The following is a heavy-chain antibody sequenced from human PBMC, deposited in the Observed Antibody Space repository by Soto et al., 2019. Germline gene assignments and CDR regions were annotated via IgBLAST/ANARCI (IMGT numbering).Heavy chain of an antibody. V-gene: IGHV3-11*01. CDR3: ARDQDFWSGYTAGYYYYMDV. CDR1: EFSFSDHY. Sequence: PGGALRLSCSASEFSFSDHYLSWIRHAPGKGLEWVSYISSSGSTIYYAASVKGRFTISRDSAKNSLYLQMNSLRAEDTAVYCCARDQDFWSGYTAGYYYYMDVWGKGTTVTVSS. J-gene: IGHJ6*03. D-gene: IGHD3-3*01. CDR2: ISSSGSTI.